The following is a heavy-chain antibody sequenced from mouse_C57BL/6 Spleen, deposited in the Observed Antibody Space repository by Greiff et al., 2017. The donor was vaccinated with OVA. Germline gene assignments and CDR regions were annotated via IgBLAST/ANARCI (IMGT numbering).Heavy chain of an antibody. CDR3: ARHDDYYGSSRAFAY. D-gene: IGHD1-1*01. J-gene: IGHJ3*01. Sequence: EVHLVESGGDLVKPGGSLKLSCAASGFTFSSYGMSWVRQTPDKRLEWVATISSGGSYTYYPDSVKGRFTISRANAKNTLYLQMSSLKSEDTAMYYCARHDDYYGSSRAFAYWGQGTLVTVSA. V-gene: IGHV5-6*01. CDR2: ISSGGSYT. CDR1: GFTFSSYG.